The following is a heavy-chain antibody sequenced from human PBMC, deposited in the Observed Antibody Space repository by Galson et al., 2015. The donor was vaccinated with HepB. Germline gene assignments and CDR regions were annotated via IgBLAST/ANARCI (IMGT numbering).Heavy chain of an antibody. D-gene: IGHD3/OR15-3a*01. Sequence: SLRLSCAASEFAFGSFSMNWVRQAQGKGLEWVSSITSSSSLIYYADSVKGRFTISRDNAKNSLFLQMNSLRAEDTAVYYCATTFGLVSHTYTMDVWGHGTTVTVSS. V-gene: IGHV3-21*01. CDR3: ATTFGLVSHTYTMDV. J-gene: IGHJ6*02. CDR2: ITSSSSLI. CDR1: EFAFGSFS.